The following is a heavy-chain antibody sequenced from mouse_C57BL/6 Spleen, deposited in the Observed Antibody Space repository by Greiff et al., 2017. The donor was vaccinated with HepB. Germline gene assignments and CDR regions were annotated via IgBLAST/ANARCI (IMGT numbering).Heavy chain of an antibody. J-gene: IGHJ2*01. CDR1: GYTFTSYW. CDR3: ARCDGSSY. D-gene: IGHD1-1*01. CDR2: IHPNSGST. V-gene: IGHV1-64*01. Sequence: QVQLKESGAELVKPGASVKLSCKASGYTFTSYWMHWVKQRPGQGLEWIGMIHPNSGSTNYNEKFKSKATLTVDKSSSTAYMQLSSLTSEDSAVYYCARCDGSSYWGQGTTLTVSS.